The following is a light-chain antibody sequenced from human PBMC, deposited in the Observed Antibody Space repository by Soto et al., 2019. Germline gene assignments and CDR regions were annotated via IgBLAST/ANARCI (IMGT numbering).Light chain of an antibody. CDR1: SSDVGGYNY. J-gene: IGLJ1*01. Sequence: ALTQPASVSGSPGQSITISCTGTSSDVGGYNYVSWCQQHPGKAPKLMIYDVSNRPSGVSNRFSGSKSGNTASLTISGLQAEDEADYYCSSYTSSSTLFGTGTKVTVL. CDR3: SSYTSSSTL. V-gene: IGLV2-14*01. CDR2: DVS.